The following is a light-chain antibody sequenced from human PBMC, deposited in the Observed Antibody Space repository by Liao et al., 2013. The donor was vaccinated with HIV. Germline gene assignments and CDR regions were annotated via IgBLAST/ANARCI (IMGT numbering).Light chain of an antibody. CDR2: QDS. CDR1: KLGDKY. J-gene: IGLJ2*01. CDR3: QAWDTSTACVV. Sequence: SYELTQPPSVSVSPGQTARITCSGDKLGDKYANWYQHKPGQSPVLLIYQDSLRPSGIPERFSGSNSGNTATLTISGTQAMDAADYYCQAWDTSTACVVFGGGTKLTVL. V-gene: IGLV3-1*01.